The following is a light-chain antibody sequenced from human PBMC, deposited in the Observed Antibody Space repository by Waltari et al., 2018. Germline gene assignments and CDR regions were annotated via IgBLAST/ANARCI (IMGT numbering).Light chain of an antibody. CDR1: RNIGTY. Sequence: DIQMTKSPSSLSASIGDRVTITCRASRNIGTYLNRYQQKPGKAPKRLIFGASTLQSGVTSRFSASGSVTHCTFTIDSLLREDFATYVCQHSSRAFGQGTKVESK. CDR3: QHSSRA. J-gene: IGKJ1*01. CDR2: GAS. V-gene: IGKV1-39*01.